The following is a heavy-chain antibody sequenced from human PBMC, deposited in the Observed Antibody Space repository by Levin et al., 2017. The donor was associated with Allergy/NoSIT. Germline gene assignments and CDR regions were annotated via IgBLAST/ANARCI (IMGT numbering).Heavy chain of an antibody. J-gene: IGHJ4*02. Sequence: GASVKVSCAASGFTVSGNYMNWVRQAPGKGPEWVSVIYSGGGTYYADSVKGRFTISRDNSKNTLYLQMNSLRVDDTAVYYCARAYCSGGSCLPTLFEYWGQGTLVTVSS. V-gene: IGHV3-53*01. D-gene: IGHD2-15*01. CDR2: IYSGGGT. CDR1: GFTVSGNY. CDR3: ARAYCSGGSCLPTLFEY.